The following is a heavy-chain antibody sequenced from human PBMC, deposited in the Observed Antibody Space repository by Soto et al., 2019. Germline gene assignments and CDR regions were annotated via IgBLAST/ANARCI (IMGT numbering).Heavy chain of an antibody. V-gene: IGHV1-69*13. Sequence: SVKVSCKASGGTFSIYAISWVLQAPGQGLEWMGGIIPIFGTANYAQKFQGRVTITADESTSTAYMELSSLRSEDTAVYYCARTGAFNYYDSSELDYWGQGTLVTVS. CDR1: GGTFSIYA. D-gene: IGHD3-22*01. CDR3: ARTGAFNYYDSSELDY. CDR2: IIPIFGTA. J-gene: IGHJ4*02.